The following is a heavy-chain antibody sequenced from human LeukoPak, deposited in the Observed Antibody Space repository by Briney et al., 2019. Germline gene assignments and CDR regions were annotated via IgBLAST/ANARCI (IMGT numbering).Heavy chain of an antibody. CDR2: IIPIFGTA. CDR1: GGTFSSYA. D-gene: IGHD1-7*01. Sequence: SVKVSCKASGGTFSSYAISWVRQAPGQGLEWMGGIIPIFGTANYAQKFQGRVTITADEFTSTAYMELSSLRSEDTAVYYCARDRTGTTSDAFDIWGQGTMVTVSS. J-gene: IGHJ3*02. CDR3: ARDRTGTTSDAFDI. V-gene: IGHV1-69*13.